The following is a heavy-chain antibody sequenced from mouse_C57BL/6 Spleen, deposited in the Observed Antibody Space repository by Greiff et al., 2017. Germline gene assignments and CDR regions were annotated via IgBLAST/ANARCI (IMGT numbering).Heavy chain of an antibody. CDR2: IYPGGGYT. CDR1: GYTFTNYW. V-gene: IGHV1-63*01. D-gene: IGHD2-3*01. Sequence: QVQLQQSGAELVRPGTSVKMSCKASGYTFTNYWIGWAKQRPGHGLAWIGDIYPGGGYTNYNEKFKGKATLTADKSSSTAYMQFSSLTSEDSAIYYCASGEGYDGYYNYWGQGTTLTVSS. J-gene: IGHJ2*01. CDR3: ASGEGYDGYYNY.